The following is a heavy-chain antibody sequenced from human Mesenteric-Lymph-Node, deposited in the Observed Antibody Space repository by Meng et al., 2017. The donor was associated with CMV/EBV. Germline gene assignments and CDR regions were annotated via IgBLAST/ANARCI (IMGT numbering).Heavy chain of an antibody. CDR3: ARVGRGGVSGSVDY. D-gene: IGHD1-26*01. CDR1: GFTFSGFW. CDR2: INQDGGDK. V-gene: IGHV3-7*03. Sequence: GESLKISCAVSGFTFSGFWMSWVRQAPGKGLEWVANINQDGGDKYYMDSVKGRFTISRDNAKNSLYLQMNSLRAEDTAFYYCARVGRGGVSGSVDYWGQGTLVTVSS. J-gene: IGHJ4*02.